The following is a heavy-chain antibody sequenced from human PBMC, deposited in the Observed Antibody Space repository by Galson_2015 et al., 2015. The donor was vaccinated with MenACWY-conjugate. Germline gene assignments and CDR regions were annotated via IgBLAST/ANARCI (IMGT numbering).Heavy chain of an antibody. Sequence: QSGAEVKKPGESLKISCTGSGYSFTNYWIGWVRQMPGKGLEWMGLISPGDSNIRYSPPFQGQVTISADKSISTAYLQWYSLKASDTAIYYGARHPSGGRGMDVWGRGTTVTVSS. CDR2: ISPGDSNI. V-gene: IGHV5-51*01. J-gene: IGHJ6*02. D-gene: IGHD1-26*01. CDR1: GYSFTNYW. CDR3: ARHPSGGRGMDV.